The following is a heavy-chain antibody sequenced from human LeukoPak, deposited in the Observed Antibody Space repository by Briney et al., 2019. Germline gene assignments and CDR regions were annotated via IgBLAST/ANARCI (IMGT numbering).Heavy chain of an antibody. CDR2: INPNSGGT. CDR3: ARAAYVLRYFDSPLGY. Sequence: ASVKVSCKASGYIFTGYYMHWVRQAPGQGLEWMGWINPNSGGTNYAQKFQGRVTMTRDTSISTAYMELSRLRSDDTAVYYCARAAYVLRYFDSPLGYWGQGTLVTVSS. J-gene: IGHJ4*02. CDR1: GYIFTGYY. V-gene: IGHV1-2*02. D-gene: IGHD3-9*01.